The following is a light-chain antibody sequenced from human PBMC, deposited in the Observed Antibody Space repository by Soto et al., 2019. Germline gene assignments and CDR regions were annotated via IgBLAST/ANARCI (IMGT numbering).Light chain of an antibody. CDR3: QQYNNWLST. V-gene: IGKV3-15*01. Sequence: EIVMTQSPATLSVSPGEKATLPCRASQNVNSNLAWYQQKTGQAPRLLIYGASTRATGIPARFSGSGSGTEFTLTISSLQSEDFAVYYCQQYNNWLSTFGGGTKVDIK. CDR1: QNVNSN. J-gene: IGKJ4*01. CDR2: GAS.